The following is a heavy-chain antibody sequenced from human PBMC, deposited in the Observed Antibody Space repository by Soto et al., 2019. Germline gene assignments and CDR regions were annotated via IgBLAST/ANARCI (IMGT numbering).Heavy chain of an antibody. V-gene: IGHV3-72*01. J-gene: IGHJ5*02. D-gene: IGHD3-10*01. Sequence: CCAAYGFIFSDRYRDWVRQTPGKGLEWLGRIRNRANSYSTEYAASVRGRFTISRDDSNNLLYLHMSSLKTEDTAVYYCATIDMVEKFDPRGQGILVTVSS. CDR3: ATIDMVEKFDP. CDR2: IRNRANSYST. CDR1: GFIFSDRY.